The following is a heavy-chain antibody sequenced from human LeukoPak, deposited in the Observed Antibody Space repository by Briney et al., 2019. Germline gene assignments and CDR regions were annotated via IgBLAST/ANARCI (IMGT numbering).Heavy chain of an antibody. CDR2: TYYRSKWYN. V-gene: IGHV6-1*01. CDR1: GDSVSSNSAA. J-gene: IGHJ1*01. CDR3: ARGGSSSWWSHLSPNCQH. Sequence: SQTLSLTCAISGDSVSSNSAAWNWIRQSPSRGLEWLGRTYYRSKWYNDYAVSVKSRITINPDTSKNQFSLQLNSVTPEDTAVYYCARGGSSSWWSHLSPNCQHWGQGTLVTVSS. D-gene: IGHD6-13*01.